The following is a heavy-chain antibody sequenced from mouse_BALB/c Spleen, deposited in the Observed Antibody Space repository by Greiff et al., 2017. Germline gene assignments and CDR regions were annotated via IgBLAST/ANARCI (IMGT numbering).Heavy chain of an antibody. CDR1: GFSLTSYG. CDR3: ARKRAYDYDFDY. J-gene: IGHJ2*01. CDR2: IWSGGST. Sequence: QVQLKQSGPGLVQPSQSLSITCTVSGFSLTSYGVHWVRQSPGKGLEWLGVIWSGGSTDYNAALISRLSISKDNSKSQVFFKMNSLQANDTAIYYCARKRAYDYDFDYWGQGTTLTVSS. D-gene: IGHD2-4*01. V-gene: IGHV2-2*02.